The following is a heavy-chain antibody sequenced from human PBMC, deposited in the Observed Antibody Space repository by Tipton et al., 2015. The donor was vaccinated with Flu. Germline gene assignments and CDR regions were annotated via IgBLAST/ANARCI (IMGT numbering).Heavy chain of an antibody. CDR1: GFSFDDYA. J-gene: IGHJ4*02. CDR3: ATLTGDDY. Sequence: SLRLSCAASGFSFDDYAMHWVRQAPGKGLEWASGISWNSDNIVYADSVKGRFTISRDNTKKSLYLQLNSLRAEDTAIYYCATLTGDDYWGQGIMVTVSS. CDR2: ISWNSDNI. D-gene: IGHD7-27*01. V-gene: IGHV3-9*01.